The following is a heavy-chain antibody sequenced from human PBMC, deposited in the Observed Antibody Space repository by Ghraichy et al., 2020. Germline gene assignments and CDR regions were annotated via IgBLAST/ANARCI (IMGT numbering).Heavy chain of an antibody. J-gene: IGHJ4*02. CDR1: GFTFNTYA. Sequence: GGSLRLSCAASGFTFNTYAIHWVRQAPGKGLEWVALISYEGSSKYYADSVKGRFTISRDNSKNTLFLQMNSLRIDDTAVYYCAREGFDDSGRDGWYFDFWGQGILVTVSS. V-gene: IGHV3-30-3*01. D-gene: IGHD3-10*01. CDR2: ISYEGSSK. CDR3: AREGFDDSGRDGWYFDF.